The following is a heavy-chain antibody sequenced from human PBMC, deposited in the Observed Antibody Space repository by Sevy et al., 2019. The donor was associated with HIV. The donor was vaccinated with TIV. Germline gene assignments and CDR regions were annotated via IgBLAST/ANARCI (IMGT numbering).Heavy chain of an antibody. Sequence: ASVKVSCKVSGSTLTKLSMHWVRQVPGKGLEWMVSFDPEDGETIYARKFQGRVTMTEDTSTDTAYMVLSNLRSEDTAVYYCATTKDYYDSSGSPFDYWGQGTLVTVSS. CDR3: ATTKDYYDSSGSPFDY. CDR2: FDPEDGET. CDR1: GSTLTKLS. J-gene: IGHJ4*02. D-gene: IGHD3-22*01. V-gene: IGHV1-24*01.